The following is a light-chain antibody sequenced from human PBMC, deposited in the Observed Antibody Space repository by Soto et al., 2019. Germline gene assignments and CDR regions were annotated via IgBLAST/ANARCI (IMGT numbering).Light chain of an antibody. J-gene: IGKJ1*01. CDR1: QSVSSN. V-gene: IGKV3-15*01. CDR3: QQYNNWPPGT. Sequence: EIVMTQSPATLSVSPGERATLSCRASQSVSSNLAWYQQKPGQAPRLLIYGASTRATGIPARFSGSGSGTEFTLTITGLQSEDFAVYYCQQYNNWPPGTFGQGNKVEIK. CDR2: GAS.